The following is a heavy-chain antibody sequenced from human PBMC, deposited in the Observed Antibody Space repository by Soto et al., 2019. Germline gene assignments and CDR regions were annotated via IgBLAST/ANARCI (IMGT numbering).Heavy chain of an antibody. Sequence: QVQLVQSGAEVKKPGASVKVSCKASGYTFTSYAMHWVRQAPGQRLEWMGWINAGNGNTKYSQKFQGRVTITRDTSASTAYKELSSLRSEDTAVYYCARDAGRIAAAGQTDYWGQGTLVTVSS. CDR2: INAGNGNT. J-gene: IGHJ4*02. D-gene: IGHD6-13*01. CDR1: GYTFTSYA. CDR3: ARDAGRIAAAGQTDY. V-gene: IGHV1-3*01.